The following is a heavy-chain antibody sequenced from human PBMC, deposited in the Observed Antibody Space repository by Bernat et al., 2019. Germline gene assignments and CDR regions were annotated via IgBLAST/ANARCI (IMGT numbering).Heavy chain of an antibody. J-gene: IGHJ6*03. CDR1: GLTVSSND. CDR2: IHKGGRT. V-gene: IGHV3-53*05. CDR3: ARLSYYQMDV. Sequence: EVQLVETGGGLIQPGGSLRLSCAASGLTVSSNDMTWVRQAPGKGLEWVSVIHKGGRTYYADSVKGRFTISRDNSKNTLYVEMNSLRAEDTAVYYCARLSYYQMDVWGQGTTVTVSS.